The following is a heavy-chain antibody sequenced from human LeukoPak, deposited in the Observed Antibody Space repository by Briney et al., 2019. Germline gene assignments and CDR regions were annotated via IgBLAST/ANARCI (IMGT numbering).Heavy chain of an antibody. CDR2: ISAYNGNT. J-gene: IGHJ5*02. D-gene: IGHD3-3*01. CDR3: ARDRYDDFWSGYGGFDP. V-gene: IGHV1-18*01. CDR1: GYTFTSYG. Sequence: ASVKVSCKVSGYTFTSYGISWVRQAPGQGLEWMGWISAYNGNTNYAQKLQGRVTMTTDTSTSTAYMELRSLRSDDTAVYYCARDRYDDFWSGYGGFDPWGQGTLVTVSS.